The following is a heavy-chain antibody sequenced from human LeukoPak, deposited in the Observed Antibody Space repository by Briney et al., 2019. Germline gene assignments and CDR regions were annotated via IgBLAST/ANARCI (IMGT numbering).Heavy chain of an antibody. CDR2: ISAYNGNT. D-gene: IGHD2-8*01. V-gene: IGHV1-18*01. CDR1: GYTFISYG. J-gene: IGHJ3*02. CDR3: ARDSADIVLMVYALSAFDI. Sequence: GASVKVSCKASGYTFISYGISWVRQAPGQGLEWMGWISAYNGNTNYAQKLQGRVTMTTDTSTSTAYMELRSLRSDDTAVYYCARDSADIVLMVYALSAFDIWGQGTMVTVSS.